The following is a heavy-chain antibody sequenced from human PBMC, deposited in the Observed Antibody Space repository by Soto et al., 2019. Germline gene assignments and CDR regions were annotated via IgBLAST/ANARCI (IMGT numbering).Heavy chain of an antibody. Sequence: QVQLQESGPGLVKPSETLSLTCTVSGGSVSSGSYYWSWIRQPPGKVLEWIVYIYYSGSTNYNPSHKRRVTISVDTSKNQFSLKLSSVTAADTAVYYCARKENCISTSCVYGMDVWGQGTTVTVSS. CDR3: ARKENCISTSCVYGMDV. CDR1: GGSVSSGSYY. V-gene: IGHV4-61*01. CDR2: IYYSGST. J-gene: IGHJ6*02. D-gene: IGHD2-2*01.